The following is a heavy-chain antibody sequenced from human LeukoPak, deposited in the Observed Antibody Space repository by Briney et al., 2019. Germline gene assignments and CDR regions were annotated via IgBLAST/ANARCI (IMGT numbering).Heavy chain of an antibody. V-gene: IGHV1-2*02. Sequence: ASVKVSCKASGYTFTGYYMHWVRQAPGQGLEWMGWINPNSGGTNYAQKLQGRVTMTTDTSTSTAYMELRSLRSDDTAVYYCARGAVAGNYYYYYGMDVWGQGTTVTVSS. CDR3: ARGAVAGNYYYYYGMDV. CDR1: GYTFTGYY. CDR2: INPNSGGT. J-gene: IGHJ6*02. D-gene: IGHD6-19*01.